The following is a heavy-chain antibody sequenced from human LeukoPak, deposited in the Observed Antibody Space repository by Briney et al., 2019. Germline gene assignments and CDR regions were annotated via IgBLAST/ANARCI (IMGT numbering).Heavy chain of an antibody. D-gene: IGHD3-10*01. Sequence: SQTLSLTCAISGDSVSSNSAAWNWIRQSPSRGLEWLGRTYYRSKWYTDYAVSVKSRITIDSDTSQNQFSLQLNSVTPEDKAVYYCARDYYGTSLFDYWGQGTLVTVSS. CDR1: GDSVSSNSAA. J-gene: IGHJ4*02. CDR3: ARDYYGTSLFDY. CDR2: TYYRSKWYT. V-gene: IGHV6-1*01.